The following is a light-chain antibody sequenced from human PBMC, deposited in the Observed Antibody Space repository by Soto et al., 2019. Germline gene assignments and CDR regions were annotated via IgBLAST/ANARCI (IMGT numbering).Light chain of an antibody. J-gene: IGKJ4*01. Sequence: IQMTQSPSSVSASVGDSVTITCRASQVISSWLAWYQVKPGKAPKLLIYGASNRESGVPSRFSASESGTLFTLTINSLQPEDFATYYCQQASSFPLTFGGWPPVEI. CDR2: GAS. V-gene: IGKV1-12*01. CDR1: QVISSW. CDR3: QQASSFPLT.